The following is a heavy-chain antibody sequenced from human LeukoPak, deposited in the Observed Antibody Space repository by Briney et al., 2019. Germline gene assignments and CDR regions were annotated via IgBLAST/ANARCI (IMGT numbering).Heavy chain of an antibody. D-gene: IGHD3-22*01. CDR1: GLTFSNFG. CDR3: AKGGHYDSSGYFGPSGY. V-gene: IGHV3-30*18. Sequence: GGSLRLSCAASGLTFSNFGMHWARQAPGKGLEWVAVISYDGSDQYYIDSVKGRFTISRDNSKNTLYLQMNSLRAEDTAVYYCAKGGHYDSSGYFGPSGYWGQGTLVTVSS. J-gene: IGHJ4*02. CDR2: ISYDGSDQ.